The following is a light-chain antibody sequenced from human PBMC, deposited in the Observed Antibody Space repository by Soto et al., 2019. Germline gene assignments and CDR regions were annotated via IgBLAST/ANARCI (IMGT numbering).Light chain of an antibody. V-gene: IGKV3-11*01. CDR2: DAS. CDR3: QQRSTWPYT. Sequence: EIVLTQSPATLSLSPGERASLSCRASQSVSSNLAWYQQKPGQAPRLLISDASNRATGIPARFTRSGSGTDFTLTISSLEPEDFAVYYCQQRSTWPYTFGQGTKLEIK. CDR1: QSVSSN. J-gene: IGKJ2*01.